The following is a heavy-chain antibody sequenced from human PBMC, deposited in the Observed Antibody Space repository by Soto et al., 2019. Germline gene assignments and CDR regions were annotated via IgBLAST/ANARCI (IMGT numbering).Heavy chain of an antibody. CDR1: GFAFMSYT. D-gene: IGHD3-3*01. J-gene: IGHJ4*02. Sequence: LRLSCAASGFAFMSYTMNWVRQPPGKGLEWVSSMTSSGQYIYHADSVKGRFTISRDNAKNSLYLHMNSLRAEDTAVYYCARDRYVSYDSSTGYPNDYWGRGILVTVSS. CDR2: MTSSGQYI. CDR3: ARDRYVSYDSSTGYPNDY. V-gene: IGHV3-21*01.